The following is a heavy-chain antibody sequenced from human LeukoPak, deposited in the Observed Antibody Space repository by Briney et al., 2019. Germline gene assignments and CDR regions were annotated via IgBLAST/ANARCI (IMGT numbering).Heavy chain of an antibody. Sequence: SETLSLTCTVSGGSVSSGSYYWSWIRQPPGKGLEWIAYIYYSGSTNYNPSLKSRVTISVDTSKNQFSLKLSSVTAADTAVYYCTARTYSSSWYALRYYYYGMDVWGQGTTVTVSS. CDR3: TARTYSSSWYALRYYYYGMDV. CDR2: IYYSGST. D-gene: IGHD6-13*01. V-gene: IGHV4-61*01. J-gene: IGHJ6*02. CDR1: GGSVSSGSYY.